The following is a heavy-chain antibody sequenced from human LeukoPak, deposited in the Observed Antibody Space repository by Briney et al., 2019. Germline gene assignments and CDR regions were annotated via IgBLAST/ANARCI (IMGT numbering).Heavy chain of an antibody. Sequence: PGGSLRLSCAASGFTFSSYEMNWVRQAPGKGLEWVSYISSSGSTIYYADSVKGRFTISRDNAKNSLYLQMNSLRAEDTAVYYCATHAVAGPWFDPWGQGTLFTVSS. CDR2: ISSSGSTI. CDR3: ATHAVAGPWFDP. J-gene: IGHJ5*02. D-gene: IGHD6-19*01. V-gene: IGHV3-48*03. CDR1: GFTFSSYE.